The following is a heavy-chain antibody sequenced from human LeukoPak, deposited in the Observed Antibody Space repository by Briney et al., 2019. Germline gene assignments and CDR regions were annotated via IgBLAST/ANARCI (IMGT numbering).Heavy chain of an antibody. CDR1: GGSISSSSYY. D-gene: IGHD2-21*01. CDR2: IYYSGST. J-gene: IGHJ4*02. Sequence: ASQTLSLTCTVSGGSISSSSYYWGWIRQPPGKGLEWIGSIYYSGSTYYNPSLKSRVTISVDTSKNQFSLKLSSVTAADTAVYYCARRIRGDHYYFDYWGQGTLVIVSS. CDR3: ARRIRGDHYYFDY. V-gene: IGHV4-39*01.